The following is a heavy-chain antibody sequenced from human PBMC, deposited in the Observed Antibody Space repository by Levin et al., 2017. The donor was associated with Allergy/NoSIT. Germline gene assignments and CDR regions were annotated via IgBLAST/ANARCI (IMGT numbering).Heavy chain of an antibody. CDR1: GDPISSNY. Sequence: SETLSLTCTVSGDPISSNYWSRIRQPPGKGLEWIGYLYSGASTIYNPSLKSRVTISVDMSKNQFSLKLTSVTATDTAVYYCARQLNAQGFDTWAQGTLVTVSS. CDR3: ARQLNAQGFDT. V-gene: IGHV4-59*08. CDR2: LYSGAST. J-gene: IGHJ4*02. D-gene: IGHD2-2*01.